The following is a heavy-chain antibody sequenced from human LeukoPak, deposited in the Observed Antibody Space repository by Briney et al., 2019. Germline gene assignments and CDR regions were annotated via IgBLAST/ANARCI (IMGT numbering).Heavy chain of an antibody. J-gene: IGHJ6*03. D-gene: IGHD2-2*01. CDR2: IYTSGST. CDR1: GGSISSGSYY. Sequence: SETLSLTCTVSGGSISSGSYYWSWIRQPAGKGLEWIGRIYTSGSTNYNPSLKSRVTISVDTSKNQFSLKLSSVTAADTAVYYCAGIYCSSTSCAPALYYYYYMDVWGKGTTVTVSS. V-gene: IGHV4-61*02. CDR3: AGIYCSSTSCAPALYYYYYMDV.